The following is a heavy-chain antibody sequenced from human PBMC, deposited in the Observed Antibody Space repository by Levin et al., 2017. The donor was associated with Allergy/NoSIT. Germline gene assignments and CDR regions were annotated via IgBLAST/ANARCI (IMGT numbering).Heavy chain of an antibody. CDR1: GFTFSSYA. CDR2: ISYDGNNK. J-gene: IGHJ4*02. V-gene: IGHV3-30-3*01. D-gene: IGHD3-10*01. Sequence: PGGSLRLSCAASGFTFSSYAMHWVRQAPGKGLEWVAVISYDGNNKFYADSVKGRFTISRDNSKNTLYLQMNSLRAEDTAVYYCSGEADDSWGQGTLVTVSS. CDR3: SGEADDS.